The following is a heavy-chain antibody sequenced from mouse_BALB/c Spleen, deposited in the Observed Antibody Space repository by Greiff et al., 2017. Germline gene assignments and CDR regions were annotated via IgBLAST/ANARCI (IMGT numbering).Heavy chain of an antibody. D-gene: IGHD1-1*01. CDR2: ISDGGSYT. J-gene: IGHJ4*01. CDR1: GFTFSDYY. CDR3: ARDQGYYYGSSPYAMDY. V-gene: IGHV5-4*02. Sequence: EVKLMESGGGLVKPGGSLKLSCAASGFTFSDYYMYWVRQTPEKRLEWVATISDGGSYTYYPDSVKGRFTISRDNAKNNLYLQMSSLKSEDTAMYYCARDQGYYYGSSPYAMDYWGQGTSVTVSS.